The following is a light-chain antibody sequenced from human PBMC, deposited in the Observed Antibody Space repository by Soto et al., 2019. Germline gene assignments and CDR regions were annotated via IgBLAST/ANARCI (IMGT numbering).Light chain of an antibody. CDR1: QSVSSN. CDR2: GAS. CDR3: QQYNNWPRT. V-gene: IGKV3-15*01. Sequence: EIVMTQSPATLSVSPGERATLSCRASQSVSSNLAWYQQKPGQAPRPLIYGASIRATGIPARFSGSGSGTEFTLTIIGLQSEDFAVYYCQQYNNWPRTFGQGTKVEI. J-gene: IGKJ1*01.